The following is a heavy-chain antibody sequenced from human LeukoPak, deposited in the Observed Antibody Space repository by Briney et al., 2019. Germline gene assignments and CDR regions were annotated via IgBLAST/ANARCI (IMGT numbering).Heavy chain of an antibody. CDR2: IYSGGST. V-gene: IGHV3-53*01. CDR3: ARAYRGRYYFDY. Sequence: HPGVSLRLSCAASGFTFGAYALHWVRQAPGKGLEWVSVIYSGGSTYYADSVKGRFTISRDNSKNTLYLQMNSLRAEDTAVYYCARAYRGRYYFDYWGQGTLVTVSS. J-gene: IGHJ4*02. D-gene: IGHD1-1*01. CDR1: GFTFGAYA.